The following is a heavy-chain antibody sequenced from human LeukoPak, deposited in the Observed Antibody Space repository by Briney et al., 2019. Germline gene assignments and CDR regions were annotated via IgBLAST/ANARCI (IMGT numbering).Heavy chain of an antibody. D-gene: IGHD3-3*01. J-gene: IGHJ4*02. V-gene: IGHV4-34*01. Sequence: TSETLSLTCAVYGGSFSGYYWSWIRQPPGKGLEWIGEINHSGSTNYNPSLKSRVTISVDTSKNQFSLKLSSVTAADTAVYYCARGDYDFWSGYYKYWGQGTLVTVSS. CDR3: ARGDYDFWSGYYKY. CDR1: GGSFSGYY. CDR2: INHSGST.